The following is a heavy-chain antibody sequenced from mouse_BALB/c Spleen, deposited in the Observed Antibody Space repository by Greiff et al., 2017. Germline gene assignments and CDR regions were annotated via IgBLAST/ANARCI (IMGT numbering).Heavy chain of an antibody. CDR3: ARDQGDY. Sequence: EVQGVESGGGLVKPGGSLKLSCAASGFTFSSYAMSWVRQTPEKRLEWVASISSGGSTYYPDSVKGRFTISRDNARNILYLQMSSLRSEDTAMYYCARDQGDYWGQGTSVTVSS. CDR2: ISSGGST. J-gene: IGHJ4*01. V-gene: IGHV5-6-5*01. D-gene: IGHD3-2*02. CDR1: GFTFSSYA.